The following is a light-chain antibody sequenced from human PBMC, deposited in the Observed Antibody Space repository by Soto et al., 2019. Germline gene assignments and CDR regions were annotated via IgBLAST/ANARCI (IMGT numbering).Light chain of an antibody. Sequence: QSALTQPASVSGSAGQSITISCTGTSSDVGSHNLVSWFQHHPGKAPKLMIYEGSKRPSGVSNRFSGSKSGNTASLTISGLQAEDEADYYCCSFARSSTLFGGGTKLTVL. V-gene: IGLV2-23*01. J-gene: IGLJ2*01. CDR1: SSDVGSHNL. CDR2: EGS. CDR3: CSFARSSTL.